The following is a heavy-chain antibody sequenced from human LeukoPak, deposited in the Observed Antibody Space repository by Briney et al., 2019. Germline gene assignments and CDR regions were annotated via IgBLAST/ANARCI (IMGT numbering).Heavy chain of an antibody. CDR1: GFTFSSYS. CDR2: ISSSSSTI. J-gene: IGHJ4*02. Sequence: GGSLRLSCAASGFTFSSYSMNWVRQAPGKGLEWVSYISSSSSTIYYADSVKVRFTISRDNAKNSLYLQMNSLSAEDTAVYYCARDSPAAIDYWGQGTLVTVSS. CDR3: ARDSPAAIDY. V-gene: IGHV3-48*01. D-gene: IGHD2-2*02.